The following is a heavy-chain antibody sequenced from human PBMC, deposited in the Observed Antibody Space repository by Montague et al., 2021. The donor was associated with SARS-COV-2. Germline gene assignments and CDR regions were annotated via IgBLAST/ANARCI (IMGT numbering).Heavy chain of an antibody. V-gene: IGHV4-61*02. CDR2: IYTSGST. CDR3: AREWVYYDILTGYRNWFDP. D-gene: IGHD3-9*01. CDR1: GGSISSGSYY. J-gene: IGHJ5*02. Sequence: TLSLTCTVSGGSISSGSYYWSWIRQPAGKGLEWIGRIYTSGSTXYNPSVKSRVTISVDTSKNQFSLKLSSVTAADTAVYYCAREWVYYDILTGYRNWFDPWGQGTLVTVSS.